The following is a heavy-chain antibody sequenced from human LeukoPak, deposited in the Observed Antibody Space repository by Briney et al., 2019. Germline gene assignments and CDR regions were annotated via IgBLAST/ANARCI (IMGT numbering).Heavy chain of an antibody. Sequence: GRSLRLSCAASGFTFDDYAMHWVRQAPGKGLEWVSGIYSGGSTYYADSVKGRFTISRDNSKNTLYFQMNSLRAEDTAVYYCARVHPQSGYFDYWGQGTLVTVSS. CDR1: GFTFDDYA. J-gene: IGHJ4*02. V-gene: IGHV3-53*01. CDR2: IYSGGST. CDR3: ARVHPQSGYFDY.